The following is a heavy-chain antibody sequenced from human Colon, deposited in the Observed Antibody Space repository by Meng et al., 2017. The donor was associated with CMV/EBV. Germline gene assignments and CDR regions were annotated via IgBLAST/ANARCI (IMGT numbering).Heavy chain of an antibody. D-gene: IGHD2-2*01. V-gene: IGHV3-23*01. Sequence: GESLKISCAASGFTFTNFAMSWVRQAPGKGPEWVSGISHGGSVTYYSDSVKGRFTISRDNSKNTLYLEMSRLRAEDTAVYYCVKRGDFVVVTTPIVWGQGTLVTVSS. CDR3: VKRGDFVVVTTPIV. CDR1: GFTFTNFA. J-gene: IGHJ4*02. CDR2: ISHGGSVT.